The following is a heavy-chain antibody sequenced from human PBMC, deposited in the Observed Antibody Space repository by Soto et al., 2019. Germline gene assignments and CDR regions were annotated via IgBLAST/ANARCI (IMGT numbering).Heavy chain of an antibody. CDR2: IFSNDEK. V-gene: IGHV2-26*01. D-gene: IGHD3-3*01. CDR1: GFSLSDAKLG. J-gene: IGHJ5*02. CDR3: ARTRHYDFWSGSYDL. Sequence: QVTLKESGPVLVKPTETLTLTCTVSGFSLSDAKLGVSWIRQPPGKALEWLAHIFSNDEKSYSTSLKTRLTISKDTSKSQVVLPMTNMDPADTATYYCARTRHYDFWSGSYDLWGQGTLVTVSS.